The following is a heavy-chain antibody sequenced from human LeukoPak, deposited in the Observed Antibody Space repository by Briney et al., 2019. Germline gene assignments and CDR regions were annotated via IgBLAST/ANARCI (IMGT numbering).Heavy chain of an antibody. Sequence: ASVKLSCKASVDPFSSNAISWVRQVQGQGYEWVGRIIPILGVTHYALKFRGRVTITADKSTSAADMELRSLTSDDTAVYYCATQSSGWHIYYFDHWGQGTLVTVSS. D-gene: IGHD6-25*01. CDR2: IIPILGVT. V-gene: IGHV1-69*04. CDR3: ATQSSGWHIYYFDH. CDR1: VDPFSSNA. J-gene: IGHJ4*02.